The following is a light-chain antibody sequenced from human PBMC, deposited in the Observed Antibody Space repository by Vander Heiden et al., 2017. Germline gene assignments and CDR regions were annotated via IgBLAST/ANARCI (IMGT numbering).Light chain of an antibody. CDR1: QIVLYSSNNKSY. J-gene: IGKJ3*01. CDR3: QQSYSTPFT. CDR2: WAS. V-gene: IGKV4-1*01. Sequence: DIVLTQSPVSPAVSLGESATINCKSSQIVLYSSNNKSYLAWYQQKPGQPPKLLIYWASTRESGVPDRFSGSGSATDFTLTISSLQAEDVAVYYCQQSYSTPFTFGPGTKVDIK.